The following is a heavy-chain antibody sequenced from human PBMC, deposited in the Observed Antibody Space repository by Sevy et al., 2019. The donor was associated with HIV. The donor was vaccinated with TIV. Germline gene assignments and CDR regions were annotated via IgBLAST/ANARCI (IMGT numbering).Heavy chain of an antibody. CDR3: ARDFHGSYHFDY. V-gene: IGHV3-33*01. CDR1: GLTFSSHG. J-gene: IGHJ4*02. D-gene: IGHD1-26*01. Sequence: GGSLRLSCAASGLTFSSHGMHWVRQAPGKGLEWVAVIWNDGSNKYYADSVKGRFTISRDNSKNTLYLQMNSLRAEDTAVYYCARDFHGSYHFDYWGQGTVVTVSS. CDR2: IWNDGSNK.